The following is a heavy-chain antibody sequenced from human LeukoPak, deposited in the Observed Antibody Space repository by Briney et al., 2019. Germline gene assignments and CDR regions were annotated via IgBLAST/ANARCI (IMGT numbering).Heavy chain of an antibody. CDR2: ISSSSSYI. CDR3: ARDLDYDYVWGSYRFSAFDI. CDR1: GFTFSSYE. J-gene: IGHJ3*02. D-gene: IGHD3-16*02. V-gene: IGHV3-21*01. Sequence: GGSLRLSCAASGFTFSSYEMNWVRQAPGKGLEWVSSISSSSSYIYYADSVKGRFTISRDNAKNSLYLQMNSLRAEDTAVYYCARDLDYDYVWGSYRFSAFDIWGQGTMVTVSS.